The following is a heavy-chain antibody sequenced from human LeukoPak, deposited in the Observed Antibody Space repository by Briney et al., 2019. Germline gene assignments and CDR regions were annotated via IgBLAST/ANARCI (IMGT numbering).Heavy chain of an antibody. J-gene: IGHJ4*02. CDR3: ARDAGLVVVAANFDY. CDR1: GFTFSSYS. D-gene: IGHD2-15*01. CDR2: ISSSSSTI. Sequence: GGSLRLSCAASGFTFSSYSMNWVRQAPGKGLEWVSYISSSSSTIYYADSVKGRFTISRDNAKNSLYLQMNSLRAEDTAVYYCARDAGLVVVAANFDYWGQGTLVTVSS. V-gene: IGHV3-48*01.